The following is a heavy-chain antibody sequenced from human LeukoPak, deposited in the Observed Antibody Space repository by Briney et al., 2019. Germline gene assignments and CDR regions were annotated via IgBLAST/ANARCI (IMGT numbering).Heavy chain of an antibody. CDR2: ISSSSDTI. J-gene: IGHJ6*02. D-gene: IGHD6-13*01. CDR1: GFTFGPYT. V-gene: IGHV3-48*04. Sequence: GGSLRLSCTASGFTFGPYTMNWVRQAPGKGLEWVSYISSSSDTIYYADSVKGRFTISRDNAKNSLYLQMNSLRAEDTAVYYCARYWSGYSSSWYDYYGMDVWGQGTTVTVSS. CDR3: ARYWSGYSSSWYDYYGMDV.